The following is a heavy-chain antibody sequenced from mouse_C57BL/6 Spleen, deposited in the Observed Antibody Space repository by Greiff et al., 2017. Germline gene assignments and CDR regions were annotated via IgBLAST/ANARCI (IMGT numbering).Heavy chain of an antibody. J-gene: IGHJ4*01. V-gene: IGHV1-26*01. CDR2: INPNNGGT. CDR1: GYTFTDYY. CDR3: ARWDGWIDAMDY. Sequence: EVQLQQSGPELVKPGASVKISCKASGYTFTDYYMNWVKQSHGKSLEWIGDINPNNGGTSYNQKFKGKATLTVDKSYSTAYMELRSLTSEDSAVYYCARWDGWIDAMDYWGQGTSVTVSS. D-gene: IGHD2-3*01.